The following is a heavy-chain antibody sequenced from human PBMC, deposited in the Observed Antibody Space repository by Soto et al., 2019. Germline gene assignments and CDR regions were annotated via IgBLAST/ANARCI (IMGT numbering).Heavy chain of an antibody. CDR1: GGSISSGGYY. D-gene: IGHD6-13*01. CDR2: IYYSGST. V-gene: IGHV4-30-4*08. CDR3: GRAHRDLQKVVYYYYSMDV. J-gene: IGHJ6*02. Sequence: PSETLSLTCTVSGGSISSGGYYWSWIRQHPGKGLEWIGYIYYSGSTYYNPSLKSRIIISVDTSKNQFSLKLTSVTAADTAVYYCGRAHRDLQKVVYYYYSMDVWGQGTTVTVSS.